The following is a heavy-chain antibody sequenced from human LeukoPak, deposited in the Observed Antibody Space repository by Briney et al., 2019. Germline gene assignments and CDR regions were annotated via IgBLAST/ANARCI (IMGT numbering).Heavy chain of an antibody. J-gene: IGHJ3*02. D-gene: IGHD4-17*01. Sequence: GGSLRLSCAASGFTFSSYAMHWVRQAPGKGLEYVLAISSNGGSTYYANSVKGRFTISRDNSKNTLYLQMGSLRAEDMAVYYCARAAYGVRGAFDIWGQGTMVTVSS. CDR2: ISSNGGST. CDR1: GFTFSSYA. V-gene: IGHV3-64*01. CDR3: ARAAYGVRGAFDI.